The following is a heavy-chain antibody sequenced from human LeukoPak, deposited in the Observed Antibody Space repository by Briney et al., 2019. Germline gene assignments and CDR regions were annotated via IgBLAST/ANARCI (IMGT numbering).Heavy chain of an antibody. CDR1: GFSFISYG. Sequence: GGSLRLSCAASGFSFISYGMRWVRQAPGKGLEWVGVISDDGRRKDYADSVKGRFTISRDNSKDTLYLQMNSLRAEDTAVYYCAKRPSDYGDYVSCFDYWGQGTLVTVSS. V-gene: IGHV3-30*18. CDR3: AKRPSDYGDYVSCFDY. D-gene: IGHD4-17*01. CDR2: ISDDGRRK. J-gene: IGHJ4*02.